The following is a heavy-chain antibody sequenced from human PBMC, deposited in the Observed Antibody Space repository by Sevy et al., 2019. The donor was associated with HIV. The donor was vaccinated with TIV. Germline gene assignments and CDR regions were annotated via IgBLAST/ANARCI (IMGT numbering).Heavy chain of an antibody. V-gene: IGHV3-48*03. CDR1: GFTFSSYE. CDR3: ARDLPPSATTVSHFDY. CDR2: ISNSGTSM. J-gene: IGHJ4*02. Sequence: GGSLRLSCVASGFTFSSYEMNWVRQAPGKGLEWVSYISNSGTSMYYSDSVKGRFTISRDNARNSLYLQMNSLRGEDTAVYYCARDLPPSATTVSHFDYWGRGTLVTVSS. D-gene: IGHD4-17*01.